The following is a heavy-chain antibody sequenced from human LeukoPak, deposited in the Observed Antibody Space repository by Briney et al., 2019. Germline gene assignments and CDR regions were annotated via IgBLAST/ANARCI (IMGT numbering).Heavy chain of an antibody. D-gene: IGHD3-22*01. CDR3: ARGSNYYDSSGPCDAFDI. Sequence: WEPLSLPCGVCDESLRGYNWNWIRKPPGKGLEWSGKIDHLGRTNYNPSLKSRVTISVDTSKNQFSLKLSSVTAADTAVYYCARGSNYYDSSGPCDAFDIWGQGTMVTVSS. V-gene: IGHV4-34*01. CDR2: IDHLGRT. CDR1: DESLRGYN. J-gene: IGHJ3*02.